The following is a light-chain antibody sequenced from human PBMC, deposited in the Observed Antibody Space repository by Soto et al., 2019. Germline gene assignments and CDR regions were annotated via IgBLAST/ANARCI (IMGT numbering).Light chain of an antibody. V-gene: IGKV2-28*01. CDR2: LGS. J-gene: IGKJ2*01. Sequence: DIVMTQSPLSLPVTPGEPASMSCRSSQSLLHSNGYKYLDWYLQKPGQSPQLLIYLGSNRASGVPDRFNGSGSGTDFTLKTTRVEAEDVGIYYCMQGLQTPSFGQGTKLEIK. CDR1: QSLLHSNGYKY. CDR3: MQGLQTPS.